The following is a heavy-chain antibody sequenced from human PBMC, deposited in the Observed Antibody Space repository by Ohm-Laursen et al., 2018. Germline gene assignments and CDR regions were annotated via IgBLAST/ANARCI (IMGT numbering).Heavy chain of an antibody. Sequence: SLRLSCSASGFTFSRYGMHWVRQAPGKGLEWVANIDQDGSEKYYVDSVKGRFTISRDNAKNSLYLQMNSLRAEDTAVYYCARGVDVWGQGTTVTVSS. V-gene: IGHV3-7*01. CDR2: IDQDGSEK. CDR3: ARGVDV. J-gene: IGHJ6*02. CDR1: GFTFSRYG.